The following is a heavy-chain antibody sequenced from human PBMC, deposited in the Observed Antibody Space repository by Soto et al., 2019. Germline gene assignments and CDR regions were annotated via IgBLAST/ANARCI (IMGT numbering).Heavy chain of an antibody. CDR3: ARAWGYFGDY. CDR2: INTYNGNT. J-gene: IGHJ4*02. V-gene: IGHV1-18*01. CDR1: GYIFTSYG. Sequence: QVQVVQSGAEVKKPGASVKVSWKASGYIFTSYGISWVREAPGQGLEWMGWINTYNGNTNYAQKLQGRVTMTTDTSTSTAYMELRSLRSDDTAVYYCARAWGYFGDYWGQGTLVTVSS. D-gene: IGHD2-15*01.